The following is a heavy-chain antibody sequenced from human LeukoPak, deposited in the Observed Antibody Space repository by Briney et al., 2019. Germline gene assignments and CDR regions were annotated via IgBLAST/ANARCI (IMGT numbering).Heavy chain of an antibody. V-gene: IGHV1-69*04. CDR1: GVTFSSYA. CDR2: IIPIVGIA. D-gene: IGHD3-10*01. Sequence: ASVKVSCKASGVTFSSYAISWVRQAPGQGLEWMGSIIPIVGIANYAHNFQGRVTITGDKSKNTPYMELSRLRAEDTADYYGATSFPRLYVSRNYYHPEFDNWGQGTLVTVSS. J-gene: IGHJ4*02. CDR3: ATSFPRLYVSRNYYHPEFDN.